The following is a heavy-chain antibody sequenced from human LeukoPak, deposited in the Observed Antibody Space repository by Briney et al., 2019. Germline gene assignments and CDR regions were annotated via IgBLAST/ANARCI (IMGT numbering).Heavy chain of an antibody. V-gene: IGHV5-51*01. CDR2: IYPGDSDT. CDR3: ARRFGERLYSNNDAFDS. CDR1: GYTFAKYW. J-gene: IGHJ4*02. D-gene: IGHD4-11*01. Sequence: GESLKISCQASGYTFAKYWIGWVRQMPGKGLEWMGIIYPGDSDTSYGQSFQGQVTISVEKSSNTAYLQWSRLKASDTAMYYCARRFGERLYSNNDAFDSWGQGTLVTVSS.